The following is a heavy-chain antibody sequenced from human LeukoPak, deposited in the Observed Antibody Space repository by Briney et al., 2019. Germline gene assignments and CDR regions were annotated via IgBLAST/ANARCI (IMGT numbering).Heavy chain of an antibody. CDR3: ARAWEDSNWFDP. CDR1: GYSISSGYY. D-gene: IGHD1-26*01. J-gene: IGHJ5*02. CDR2: IYHSGST. Sequence: PSETLSLTCTVSGYSISSGYYWGWIRQPPGKGLEWIGSIYHSGSTYYNPSLKSRVTISADTSKNQFSLKLSSVTAADTAVYYCARAWEDSNWFDPWGQGTLVTVSS. V-gene: IGHV4-38-2*02.